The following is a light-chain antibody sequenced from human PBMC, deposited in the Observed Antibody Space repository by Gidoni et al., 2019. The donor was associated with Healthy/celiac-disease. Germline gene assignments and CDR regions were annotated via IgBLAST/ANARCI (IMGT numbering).Light chain of an antibody. CDR3: QQSYSTLWT. CDR2: AAS. CDR1: QSISSY. V-gene: IGKV1-39*01. J-gene: IGKJ1*01. Sequence: DIQMTQSPSSLSASVGDRVTITCRASQSISSYLNWYQQNPGKAPKLLIYAASSLQSVVPSRFSGSGSGTDFTLTISSLQPEDFATYYCQQSYSTLWTFGQGTKVEIK.